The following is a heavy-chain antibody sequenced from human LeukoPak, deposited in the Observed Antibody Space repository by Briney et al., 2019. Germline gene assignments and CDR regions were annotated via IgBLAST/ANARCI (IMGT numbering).Heavy chain of an antibody. CDR1: GGTFSSYA. CDR2: IIPIFGTA. D-gene: IGHD3-22*01. CDR3: ARNYYDSSGYYTLSSP. Sequence: SVKVSCKASGGTFSSYAISWVRQAPGQGLEWMGRIIPIFGTANYAQKFQGRVTITTDESTSTAYMELSSLGSEDTAVYYCARNYYDSSGYYTLSSPWGQGTLVTVSS. V-gene: IGHV1-69*05. J-gene: IGHJ5*02.